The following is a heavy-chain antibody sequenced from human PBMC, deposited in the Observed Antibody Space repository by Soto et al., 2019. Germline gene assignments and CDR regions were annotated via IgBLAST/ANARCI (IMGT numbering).Heavy chain of an antibody. CDR1: GYSFSIYW. CDR3: ARHGGEDFWSGYLKNYYYYNGMDV. Sequence: PGESLKISCKGAGYSFSIYWIGWVRQMPGKGLEWMGIIYPGDSDTRYSPSFQGQVTISADKSIRTTYLQWSSLKASDTAMYYCARHGGEDFWSGYLKNYYYYNGMDVWGQGTTVTVSS. J-gene: IGHJ6*02. D-gene: IGHD3-3*01. CDR2: IYPGDSDT. V-gene: IGHV5-51*01.